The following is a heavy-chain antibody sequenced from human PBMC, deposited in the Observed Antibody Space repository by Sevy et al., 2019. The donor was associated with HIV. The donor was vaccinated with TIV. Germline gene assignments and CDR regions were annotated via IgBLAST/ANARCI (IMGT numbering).Heavy chain of an antibody. Sequence: GVSLRLSCAASGFTFSSHWMFWVRQAPGKGLMWVSHINSHGTITNYADSVKGRFAISRDNAKNTVYLRMDSLRAEDTAVYYCARGQLLQFLEWPSYSLDVWGQGTTVTVSS. CDR1: GFTFSSHW. D-gene: IGHD3-3*01. J-gene: IGHJ6*02. V-gene: IGHV3-74*01. CDR2: INSHGTIT. CDR3: ARGQLLQFLEWPSYSLDV.